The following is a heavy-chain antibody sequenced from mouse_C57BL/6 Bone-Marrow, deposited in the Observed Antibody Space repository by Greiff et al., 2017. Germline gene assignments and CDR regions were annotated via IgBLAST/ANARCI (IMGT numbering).Heavy chain of an antibody. J-gene: IGHJ3*01. CDR1: GYTFTTYP. CDR3: ARAVYYSNYSFAY. V-gene: IGHV1-47*01. Sequence: VQLKESGAELVKPGASVKMSCKASGYTFTTYPIEWMKQNHGKSLEWIGNFQPYNDDTKYNEKFKGKATLTVEKSSSTVYLELSRLTSDDSAVYYCARAVYYSNYSFAYWGQGTLVTVSA. D-gene: IGHD2-5*01. CDR2: FQPYNDDT.